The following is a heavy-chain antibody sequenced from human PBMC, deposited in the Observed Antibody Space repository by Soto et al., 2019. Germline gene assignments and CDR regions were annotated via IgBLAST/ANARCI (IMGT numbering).Heavy chain of an antibody. CDR3: ARGTAYSGSALHYKYYYGMDV. V-gene: IGHV1-69*13. J-gene: IGHJ6*01. CDR1: GAPFGSNG. D-gene: IGHD5-12*01. Sequence: SVEGSCKASGAPFGSNGITWARQAPEQGIESMGGIIPIFGTTNYAQKFQGRVTITADESTSTAYMELSSLSSEDTAVYYCARGTAYSGSALHYKYYYGMDVWGQGTTVTVPQ. CDR2: IIPIFGTT.